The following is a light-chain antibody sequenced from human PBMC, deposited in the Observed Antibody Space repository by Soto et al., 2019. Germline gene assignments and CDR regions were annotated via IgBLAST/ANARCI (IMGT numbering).Light chain of an antibody. J-gene: IGKJ4*01. CDR3: QKYGSSVT. CDR1: QSVYNNY. Sequence: EIVLTQSPGSLSLSPGERATLSCRASQSVYNNYIAWYQHSPGQAPRVLIYGASTRATGTPDRCSGSGSGTDFTLTITRLEPEDSALYYCQKYGSSVTFGGGTKVE. CDR2: GAS. V-gene: IGKV3-20*01.